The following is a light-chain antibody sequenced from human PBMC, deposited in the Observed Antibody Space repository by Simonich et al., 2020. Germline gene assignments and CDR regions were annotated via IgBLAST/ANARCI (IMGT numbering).Light chain of an antibody. V-gene: IGKV4-1*01. J-gene: IGKJ2*01. CDR2: WAS. Sequence: DIVMTQSPASLALSLGERATINCKSSQSVLYSSNNKNYLAWYQQKPGQPPKLLIYWASTRESGVPDRFSGSGSGTDFTLTISSLQAEDVAVYYCQQYYSTPMYTFGQGTKLEIK. CDR1: QSVLYSSNNKNY. CDR3: QQYYSTPMYT.